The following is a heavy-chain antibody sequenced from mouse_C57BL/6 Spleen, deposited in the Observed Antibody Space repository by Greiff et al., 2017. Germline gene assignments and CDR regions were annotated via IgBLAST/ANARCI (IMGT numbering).Heavy chain of an antibody. CDR1: GFTFSDYG. D-gene: IGHD3-3*01. Sequence: EVMLVESGGGLVKPGGSLKLSCAASGFTFSDYGMHWVRQAPEKGLEWVAYISSGSSTIYYADTVKGRFTISRDNAKNTLFLQRTSLRSEDTAMYYCARGRGTRYFDVWGTGTTVTVSS. J-gene: IGHJ1*03. CDR2: ISSGSSTI. V-gene: IGHV5-17*01. CDR3: ARGRGTRYFDV.